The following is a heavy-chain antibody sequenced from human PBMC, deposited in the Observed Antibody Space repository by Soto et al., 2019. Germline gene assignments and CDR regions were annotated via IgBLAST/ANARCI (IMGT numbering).Heavy chain of an antibody. CDR3: ARGPSGDKVDY. D-gene: IGHD7-27*01. V-gene: IGHV4-39*07. CDR1: GDPISSRSYY. CDR2: IYAGGTT. Sequence: SETLSLTCSVSGDPISSRSYYWGWIRQPPDRGLEWIGHIYAGGTTYNNPSLQSRITISVDTSKTQFSLKLNSVSAADTAVYYCARGPSGDKVDYWGQGILVTVSS. J-gene: IGHJ4*02.